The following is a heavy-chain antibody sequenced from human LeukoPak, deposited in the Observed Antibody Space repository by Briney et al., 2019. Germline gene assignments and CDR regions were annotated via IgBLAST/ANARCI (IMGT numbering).Heavy chain of an antibody. CDR3: AKSQSGYYTFDY. D-gene: IGHD3-22*01. CDR1: GFTFSSYW. Sequence: PGGSLRLSCAASGFTFSSYWMSWVRQAPGKGLEWVANIKQDGSEKYYVDSVKGRFTISRDNSKNTLYLQMNSLRAEDTAVYYCAKSQSGYYTFDYWGQGTLVTVSS. V-gene: IGHV3-7*03. CDR2: IKQDGSEK. J-gene: IGHJ4*02.